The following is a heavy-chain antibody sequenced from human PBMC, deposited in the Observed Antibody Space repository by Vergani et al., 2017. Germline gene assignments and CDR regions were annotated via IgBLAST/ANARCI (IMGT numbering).Heavy chain of an antibody. V-gene: IGHV3-9*01. Sequence: EVQLVESGGGLVQPGRSLRLSCAASGFTFDDYAMHWVRQAPGQGLEWVSGISWNSGSIGYADSVKGRFTISRDNAKNSLYLQMNSLRAQDTALYYCAKAASRNYYDSSGYYKYWGQGTLVTVSS. D-gene: IGHD3-22*01. J-gene: IGHJ4*02. CDR3: AKAASRNYYDSSGYYKY. CDR1: GFTFDDYA. CDR2: ISWNSGSI.